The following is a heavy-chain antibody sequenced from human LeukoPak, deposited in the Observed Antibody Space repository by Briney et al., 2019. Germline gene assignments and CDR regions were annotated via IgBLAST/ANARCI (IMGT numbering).Heavy chain of an antibody. D-gene: IGHD6-13*01. CDR3: AREAAAAPGSFQH. V-gene: IGHV1-8*02. CDR1: GYTFTSYD. Sequence: GASVKVSCKASGYTFTSYDINWVRQATGQGLEWMGWMNPNSGNTGYAQKFQGRVTMTRNTSISTAYMELSSLRSEDTAVYYCAREAAAAPGSFQHWGQGTLVTVSS. CDR2: MNPNSGNT. J-gene: IGHJ1*01.